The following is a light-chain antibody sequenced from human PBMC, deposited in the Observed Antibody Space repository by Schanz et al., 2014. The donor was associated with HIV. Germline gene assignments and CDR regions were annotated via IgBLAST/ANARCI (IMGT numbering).Light chain of an antibody. CDR1: SSNIGSHS. CDR3: AAWDDSLSGRV. V-gene: IGLV1-47*01. J-gene: IGLJ3*02. CDR2: RNN. Sequence: QSVLTQPPSASGTPGQRVIISCSGSSSNIGSHSVYWYQQLPGTAPKLIMYRNNQRPSGVPDRFSGSKSGTSASLAISGLRFEDEADYYCAAWDDSLSGRVFGGGTKLTVL.